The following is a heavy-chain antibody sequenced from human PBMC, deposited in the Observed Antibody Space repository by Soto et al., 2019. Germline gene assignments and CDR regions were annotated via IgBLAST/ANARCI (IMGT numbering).Heavy chain of an antibody. CDR1: GGTFSSHS. CDR2: IIPIFGPA. CDR3: ATGSFTSTGGRIGYHYNAMDV. D-gene: IGHD1-1*01. Sequence: SVKVSCKSSGGTFSSHSINWVRQAPGQGLEWMGGIIPIFGPANFAKKFQGRVTITADESTTTAYMELSSLTSEDTAVYYCATGSFTSTGGRIGYHYNAMDVWGQGTTVTV. J-gene: IGHJ6*02. V-gene: IGHV1-69*13.